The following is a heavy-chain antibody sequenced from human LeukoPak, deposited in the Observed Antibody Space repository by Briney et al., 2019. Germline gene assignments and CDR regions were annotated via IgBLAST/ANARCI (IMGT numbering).Heavy chain of an antibody. CDR3: ARDYGTTVTTYFDY. CDR1: GYTFTGYY. CDR2: INPNSGGT. Sequence: ASVTVSCKASGYTFTGYYMHWVRQAPGQGLEWMGWINPNSGGTNYAQKFQGRVTMTRDTSISTAYMELSRLRSDDTAVYYCARDYGTTVTTYFDYWGQGTLVTVSS. J-gene: IGHJ4*02. V-gene: IGHV1-2*02. D-gene: IGHD4-17*01.